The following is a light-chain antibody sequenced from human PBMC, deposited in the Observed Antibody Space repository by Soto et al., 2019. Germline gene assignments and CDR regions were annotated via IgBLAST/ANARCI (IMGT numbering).Light chain of an antibody. V-gene: IGKV4-1*01. CDR1: RNALYSSDNKNY. CDR2: WAS. J-gene: IGKJ1*01. CDR3: QHWTM. Sequence: IVLTQSPDSLAVSLGERATINCKSSRNALYSSDNKNYLAWYQQKAGQPPKLLIYWASTRESGVPDRFSGGGSGTDFTLTINSLQAEDVAVYYCQHWTMFGQGTKVEIK.